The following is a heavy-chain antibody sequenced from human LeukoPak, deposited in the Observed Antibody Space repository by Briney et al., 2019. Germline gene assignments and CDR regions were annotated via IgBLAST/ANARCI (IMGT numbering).Heavy chain of an antibody. CDR1: GGSISSSNW. D-gene: IGHD5-24*01. Sequence: SETLSLTCAVSGGSISSSNWWSWVRQPPGKGLEWIGEIYHSGSTNYNPSLKSRVTISVDKSKNQFSLKLSSVTAADTAVYYCARGGDGYNLDAFDIWGQGTMVTVSS. V-gene: IGHV4-4*02. J-gene: IGHJ3*02. CDR3: ARGGDGYNLDAFDI. CDR2: IYHSGST.